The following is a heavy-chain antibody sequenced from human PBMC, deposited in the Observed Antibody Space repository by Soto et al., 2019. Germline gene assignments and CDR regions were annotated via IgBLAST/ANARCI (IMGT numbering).Heavy chain of an antibody. CDR3: ARRRPYSSSSPIDY. D-gene: IGHD6-6*01. CDR2: ISAYNGNT. CDR1: GYTFTSYG. V-gene: IGHV1-18*01. Sequence: ASVKVSCKASGYTFTSYGISWVRQAPGQGLEWMGWISAYNGNTNYAQKLQGRVTMTTDTSTSTAYMELRSLRSDDTAVYYCARRRPYSSSSPIDYWGQGTTVTVSS. J-gene: IGHJ4*03.